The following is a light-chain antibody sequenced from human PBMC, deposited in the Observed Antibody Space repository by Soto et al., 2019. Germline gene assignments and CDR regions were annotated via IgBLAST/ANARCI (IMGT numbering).Light chain of an antibody. CDR3: QVWDNSSDHLYV. CDR2: YDS. V-gene: IGLV3-21*04. J-gene: IGLJ1*01. CDR1: NIGSKS. Sequence: SYELTQPPSVSVAPGKTARITCGGNNIGSKSVHWYQQKPGQAPVLVIYYDSDRPSGIPERFSGSNSGNTATLTISRVEAGDEADYYCQVWDNSSDHLYVFGTGTKLTVL.